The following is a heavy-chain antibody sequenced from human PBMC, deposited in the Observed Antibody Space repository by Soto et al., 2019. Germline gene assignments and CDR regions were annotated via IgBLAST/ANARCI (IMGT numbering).Heavy chain of an antibody. D-gene: IGHD6-13*01. CDR1: GFTFSSYC. Sequence: GGSLRLSCAASGFTFSSYCIHWVRQAPGKGLEWVAVISYDGINKYYADSVKGRFTISRDNSKNTLYLQMNSLRAEDTAVYYCAKDFLSSRLKYYSYGMDVWGQRTTV. CDR3: AKDFLSSRLKYYSYGMDV. CDR2: ISYDGINK. J-gene: IGHJ6*02. V-gene: IGHV3-30*18.